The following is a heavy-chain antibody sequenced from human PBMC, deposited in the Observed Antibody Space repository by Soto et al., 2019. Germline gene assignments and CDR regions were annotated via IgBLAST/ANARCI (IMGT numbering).Heavy chain of an antibody. J-gene: IGHJ3*01. CDR1: GVTFSSYG. V-gene: IGHV3-23*01. CDR3: AKVNDYYGSGRKPDAFDF. CDR2: ISGSGDRT. Sequence: GGSLRLSCAASASGVTFSSYGMSWVRQIPGKGLEWVSVISGSGDRTYYADSVKGRFTVSRDNSNNTLYVQMNSLRVEDTAVYYCAKVNDYYGSGRKPDAFDFWGQGTMVTVSS. D-gene: IGHD3-10*01.